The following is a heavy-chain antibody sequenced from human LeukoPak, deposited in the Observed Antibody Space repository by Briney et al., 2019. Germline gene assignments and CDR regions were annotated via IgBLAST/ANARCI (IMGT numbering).Heavy chain of an antibody. CDR3: ARNGFASAINS. CDR1: GFTFNTYW. J-gene: IGHJ4*02. Sequence: GGSLRLSCAASGFTFNTYWMSWVRQTPGKGLEWVANIKQDGSEKYYVDSVKGRFTISRDNAKNSLYLQMNSPRAEDTAVYYCARNGFASAINSWGQGTLVTVSS. D-gene: IGHD2-21*02. CDR2: IKQDGSEK. V-gene: IGHV3-7*01.